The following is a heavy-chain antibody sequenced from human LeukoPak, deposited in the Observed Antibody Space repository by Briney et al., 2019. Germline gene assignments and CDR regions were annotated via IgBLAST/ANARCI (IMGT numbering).Heavy chain of an antibody. CDR3: ARSGSYAAAGNY. Sequence: QVQLQETGPGLVKPSQTLSRACTVSGGSISTGGYYWNWIRQHPGKGLVWIGYIYYSGSTYYKPSLKSRVTISLDTSKNQFSLKLSSVTAADTAVYYCARSGSYAAAGNYWGQGTLVTVSS. V-gene: IGHV4-31*03. CDR1: GGSISTGGYY. CDR2: IYYSGST. J-gene: IGHJ4*02. D-gene: IGHD2-15*01.